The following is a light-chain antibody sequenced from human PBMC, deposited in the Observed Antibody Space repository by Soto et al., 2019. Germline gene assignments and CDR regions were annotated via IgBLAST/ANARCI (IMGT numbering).Light chain of an antibody. CDR2: GAS. Sequence: EIVMTQSPATLSVSPGERATLSCRASQSVSSNLAWYQQKPGQAPRLLIYGASNRSTGIPARFSGSGSGTEFTLTNSSLQSEDFAVYYCQQYNNWPWTFGQGTKVEIK. J-gene: IGKJ1*01. CDR1: QSVSSN. CDR3: QQYNNWPWT. V-gene: IGKV3-15*01.